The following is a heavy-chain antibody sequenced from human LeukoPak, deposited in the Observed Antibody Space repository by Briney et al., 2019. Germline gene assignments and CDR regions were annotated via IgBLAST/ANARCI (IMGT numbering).Heavy chain of an antibody. CDR3: ARDRDSSSCPEY. D-gene: IGHD6-13*01. CDR1: GFTFSSSA. V-gene: IGHV1-58*02. Sequence: SVKVSCKASGFTFSSSAMQWVRQARGQRLEWIGWIVVGSGNTNYAQKFQERVTMTTDTSTSTAYMELRSLRSDDTAVYYCARDRDSSSCPEYWGQGTLVTVSS. J-gene: IGHJ4*02. CDR2: IVVGSGNT.